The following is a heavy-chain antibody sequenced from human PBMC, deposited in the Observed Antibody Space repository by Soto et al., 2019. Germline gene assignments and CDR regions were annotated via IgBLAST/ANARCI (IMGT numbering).Heavy chain of an antibody. Sequence: ASVKVSCKASGYTFTSYGISWVRQAPGQGLEWMGWISAYNGNTNYAQKLQGRVTMTTDTSTSTAYMELRSLRSDDTAVYYCARVPHCTNGVCYGWFDPWGQGTLVTVSS. V-gene: IGHV1-18*01. CDR2: ISAYNGNT. CDR1: GYTFTSYG. J-gene: IGHJ5*02. CDR3: ARVPHCTNGVCYGWFDP. D-gene: IGHD2-8*01.